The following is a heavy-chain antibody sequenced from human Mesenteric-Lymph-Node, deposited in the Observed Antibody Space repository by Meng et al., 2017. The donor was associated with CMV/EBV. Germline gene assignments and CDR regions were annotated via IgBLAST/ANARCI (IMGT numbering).Heavy chain of an antibody. D-gene: IGHD6-19*01. V-gene: IGHV1-18*01. CDR1: GYTFNTYG. Sequence: ASVKVSCKASGYTFNTYGISWVRQAPGQGLEWMGWISAYNGNTNLAQKFQGRVTMTTDTSTSTAYMELRSLRSDDTAVYFCARPGAGDYYYFAMDVWGQGTTVTVSS. J-gene: IGHJ6*02. CDR3: ARPGAGDYYYFAMDV. CDR2: ISAYNGNT.